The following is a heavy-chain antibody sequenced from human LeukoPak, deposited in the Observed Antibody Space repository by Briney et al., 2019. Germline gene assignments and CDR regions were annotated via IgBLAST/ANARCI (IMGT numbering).Heavy chain of an antibody. CDR3: AREYGWSFES. CDR2: MKEDGSEK. D-gene: IGHD2-8*02. V-gene: IGHV3-7*01. CDR1: GFTFSRYW. J-gene: IGHJ4*02. Sequence: PGGSLRLSCVASGFTFSRYWMSWVRQASGKGLEWVANMKEDGSEKYYVDSVKGRFTISRDNAKNSLYLQMDSLRAEDTAVYYCAREYGWSFESWGQGTLVTVSS.